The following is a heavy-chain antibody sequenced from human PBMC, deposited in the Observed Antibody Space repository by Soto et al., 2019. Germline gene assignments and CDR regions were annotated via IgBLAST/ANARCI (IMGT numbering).Heavy chain of an antibody. J-gene: IGHJ4*02. V-gene: IGHV3-7*02. CDR2: IRADEREI. Sequence: EVQLVESGGDLVQPGGSLRLSCVTSGFTFGPYLMSWVRQAPGKGLEWVASIRADEREIYYGDSVKGRFTISRDNAKNSLYLQMDTLRVEDKAVYYCLPWGILTSYDYWGQGTLVTVSS. CDR1: GFTFGPYL. D-gene: IGHD3-9*01. CDR3: LPWGILTSYDY.